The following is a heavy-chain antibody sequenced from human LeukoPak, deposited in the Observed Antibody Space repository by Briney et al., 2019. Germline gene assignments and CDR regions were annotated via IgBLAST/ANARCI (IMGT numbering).Heavy chain of an antibody. D-gene: IGHD3-22*01. J-gene: IGHJ4*02. Sequence: SETLSLTCTVSGGTINPYYWSWIRQPPGKGLEWIGHISNSGSTDYNPSLKSRVIISRDTSKNDFSLRLSSVTAADTAVYYCARIRRDRSFFGYWGRGTLVTASS. V-gene: IGHV4-59*01. CDR3: ARIRRDRSFFGY. CDR2: ISNSGST. CDR1: GGTINPYY.